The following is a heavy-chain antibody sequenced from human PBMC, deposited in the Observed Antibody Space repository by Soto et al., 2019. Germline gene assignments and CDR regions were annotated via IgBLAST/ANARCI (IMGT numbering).Heavy chain of an antibody. CDR1: GGSISSSNW. CDR2: IYHSGST. J-gene: IGHJ4*02. V-gene: IGHV4-4*02. D-gene: IGHD6-13*01. CDR3: ARAAMGGSSWPFDY. Sequence: QVQLQESGPGLVKPSGTLSLTCAVSGGSISSSNWWSWVRQPPGKGLEWIGEIYHSGSTNYNPSLQSRVTISVDKYKNQFSLKLSSVTAADTAVYYCARAAMGGSSWPFDYWGQGTLVTVSS.